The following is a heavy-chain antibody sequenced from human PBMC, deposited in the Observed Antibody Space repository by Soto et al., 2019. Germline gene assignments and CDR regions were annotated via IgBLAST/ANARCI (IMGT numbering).Heavy chain of an antibody. J-gene: IGHJ5*02. CDR3: ARDYPTTVVPAAPFLNWFDP. Sequence: GGSLRLSCAASGFTFSSYSMNWVRQSPGKGLEWVSSISSSSSYIYYADSVKGRFTISRDNAKNSLYLQMNSLRTEDMAVYYCARDYPTTVVPAAPFLNWFDPWGQGTLVTVSS. CDR2: ISSSSSYI. V-gene: IGHV3-21*01. D-gene: IGHD2-2*01. CDR1: GFTFSSYS.